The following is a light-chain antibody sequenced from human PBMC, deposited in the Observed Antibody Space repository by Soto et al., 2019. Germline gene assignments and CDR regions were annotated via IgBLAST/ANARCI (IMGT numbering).Light chain of an antibody. V-gene: IGKV3-11*01. CDR1: QSVSSY. CDR3: QQRSNWPPYT. CDR2: DAS. Sequence: EIVLTQSPATLSLSPGERATLSCRASQSVSSYLAWYQQKPGQAPRLLIYDASNRATGIPARFSGSGSGTDFNLNISILEPEDFAVYYCQQRSNWPPYTFGQGTKLEIK. J-gene: IGKJ2*01.